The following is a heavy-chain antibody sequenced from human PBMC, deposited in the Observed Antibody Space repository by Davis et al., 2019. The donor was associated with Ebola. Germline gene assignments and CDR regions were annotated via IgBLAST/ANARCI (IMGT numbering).Heavy chain of an antibody. J-gene: IGHJ4*02. CDR2: IKQDGGEK. D-gene: IGHD5-18*01. CDR3: AKGQGYSYGYLDY. CDR1: GFIFSNYW. V-gene: IGHV3-7*01. Sequence: GGSLRLSCAASGFIFSNYWMSWVRQAPGKGPEWVAIIKQDGGEKYYADSVKGRFTISRDNSKNTLYLQMNSLRAEDTAVYYCAKGQGYSYGYLDYWGQGTLVTVSS.